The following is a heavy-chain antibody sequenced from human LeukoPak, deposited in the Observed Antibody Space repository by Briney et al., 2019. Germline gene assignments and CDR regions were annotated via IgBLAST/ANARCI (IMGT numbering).Heavy chain of an antibody. D-gene: IGHD3-10*02. CDR1: GSTLSSFG. CDR3: ARVSVQGCLPSYC. CDR2: ISSSSTII. J-gene: IGHJ4*02. Sequence: GGCLSLACSASGSTLSSFGINWVRQAPGKGLEWVSYISSSSTIIYYADSVKGRFTISRDNAKNSLYLQMNSLRDEDTAVYYFARVSVQGCLPSYCWGQGGHLSVSS. V-gene: IGHV3-48*02.